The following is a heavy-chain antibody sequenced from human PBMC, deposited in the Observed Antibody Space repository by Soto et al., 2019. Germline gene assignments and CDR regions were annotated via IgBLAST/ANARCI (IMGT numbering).Heavy chain of an antibody. CDR3: ARQFGYCSGGSCYSMGAEV. CDR1: GYNFTSYW. D-gene: IGHD2-15*01. V-gene: IGHV5-51*01. Sequence: VESLKISCKGSGYNFTSYWIGWVRQMPGKGLEWMGIIYPGDYDTRYSPSFQGQVTISADKSISTAYLQWSSLKASDTAMYYCARQFGYCSGGSCYSMGAEVWGQGTMVTVSS. J-gene: IGHJ3*01. CDR2: IYPGDYDT.